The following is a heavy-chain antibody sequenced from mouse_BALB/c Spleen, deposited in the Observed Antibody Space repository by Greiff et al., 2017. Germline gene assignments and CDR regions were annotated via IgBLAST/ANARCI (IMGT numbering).Heavy chain of an antibody. D-gene: IGHD1-1*01. J-gene: IGHJ4*01. V-gene: IGHV14-3*02. CDR3: ARESCTTVVAPYAMDY. Sequence: EVQLQQSGAELVKPGAPVKLSCTALGFNIKDTYRPWGKRRPEQGLEWIGRIDPANGNTKYDPKFQGKATITAATSSNTAYPHLSSLTSEDTAVYYCARESCTTVVAPYAMDYWGQGTSVTVSS. CDR2: IDPANGNT. CDR1: GFNIKDTY.